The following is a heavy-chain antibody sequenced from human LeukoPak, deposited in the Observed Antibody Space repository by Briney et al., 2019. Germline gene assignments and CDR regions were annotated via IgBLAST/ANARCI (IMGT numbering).Heavy chain of an antibody. J-gene: IGHJ5*02. V-gene: IGHV4-59*12. CDR1: GGSISRYY. CDR3: ARLYYYDSSGQNWFDP. CDR2: IYYIGSA. D-gene: IGHD3-22*01. Sequence: KPSETLSLTCTVSGGSISRYYWSWIRQPPGKGLEWIGFIYYIGSASYNPSLKSRVAISVDTSKNQFSLKLSSVTAADTAVYYCARLYYYDSSGQNWFDPWGQGTLVTVSS.